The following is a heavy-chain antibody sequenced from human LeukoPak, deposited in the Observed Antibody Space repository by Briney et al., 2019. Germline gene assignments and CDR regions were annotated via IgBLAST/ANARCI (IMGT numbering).Heavy chain of an antibody. D-gene: IGHD3-22*01. V-gene: IGHV3-20*04. CDR3: ARESYYYDSSGPDGAFDI. J-gene: IGHJ3*02. CDR1: RFTFSSYG. CDR2: INWNGGST. Sequence: PGGSLRLSCAASRFTFSSYGMSWVRQAPGKGLEWVSGINWNGGSTGYADSVKGRFTISRDNAKNPLYLQMNSLRAEDTALYYCARESYYYDSSGPDGAFDIWGQGTMVTVSS.